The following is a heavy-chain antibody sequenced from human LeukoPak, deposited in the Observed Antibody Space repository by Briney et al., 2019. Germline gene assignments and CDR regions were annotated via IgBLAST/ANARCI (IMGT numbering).Heavy chain of an antibody. CDR2: IIPIFGTA. D-gene: IGHD3-22*01. Sequence: SVKVSCKASGGTLSSYAISWVRQAPGQGLEWMGGIIPIFGTANYAQKFQGRVTITADESTSTAYMELSSLRSEDTAVYYCASGSGYYDSSGAFDYWGQGTLVTVSS. CDR1: GGTLSSYA. CDR3: ASGSGYYDSSGAFDY. J-gene: IGHJ4*02. V-gene: IGHV1-69*13.